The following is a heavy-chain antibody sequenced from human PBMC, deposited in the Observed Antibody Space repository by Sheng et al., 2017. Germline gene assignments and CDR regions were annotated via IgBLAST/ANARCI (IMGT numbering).Heavy chain of an antibody. CDR1: GDIFTNYA. D-gene: IGHD2-2*01. Sequence: QVQLVQSGAEVKKPGSSVKVSCKASGDIFTNYAITWVRQATGQGLEWMGWMNPNSGNRGFAQKFRDRVTTSIDTSTNTAYMELSSLTSDDTAVYYCARAIRNQLLSEYWGQGTLVTVSS. J-gene: IGHJ4*02. V-gene: IGHV1-8*03. CDR2: MNPNSGNR. CDR3: ARAIRNQLLSEY.